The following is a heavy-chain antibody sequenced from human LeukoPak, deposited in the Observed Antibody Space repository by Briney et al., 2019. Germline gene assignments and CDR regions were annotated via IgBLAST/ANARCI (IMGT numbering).Heavy chain of an antibody. Sequence: GGSLRLSCVVSGFTFNNHWMSWVRQAPGKGPEWVATIKTDGSEKYYVDSVEGRFTISRDNAKNTMFLQMNSLRGEDTAVYYCAKDRFYDSSGFDYWGQGTLVTVSS. CDR3: AKDRFYDSSGFDY. J-gene: IGHJ4*02. D-gene: IGHD3-22*01. V-gene: IGHV3-7*01. CDR2: IKTDGSEK. CDR1: GFTFNNHW.